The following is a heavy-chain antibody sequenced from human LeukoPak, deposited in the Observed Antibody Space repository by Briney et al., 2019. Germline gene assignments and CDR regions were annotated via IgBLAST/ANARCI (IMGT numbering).Heavy chain of an antibody. CDR2: INHSGST. V-gene: IGHV4-38-2*02. CDR1: GYSISSGYY. D-gene: IGHD6-13*01. CDR3: ARSSSWYGGVFNY. Sequence: SETLSLTCTVSGYSISSGYYWSWIRQPPGKGLEGSGEINHSGSTNYNPSLKSRVTISVDTSKNQFSLKLSSVAAADTAVYYCARSSSWYGGVFNYWGQGTLVTVSS. J-gene: IGHJ4*02.